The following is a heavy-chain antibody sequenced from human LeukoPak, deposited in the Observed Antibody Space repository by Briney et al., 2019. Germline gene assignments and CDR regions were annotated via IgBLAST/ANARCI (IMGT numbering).Heavy chain of an antibody. V-gene: IGHV4-4*07. CDR2: IYTSGST. Sequence: SETLSLTCAVYGGSFSGYYWSWIRQPAGKGLEWIGRIYTSGSTNYNPSLKSRVTMSVDTSKNQFSLKLSSVTAADTAVYYCAREIQAAAGERYDYWGQGTLVTVSS. CDR3: AREIQAAAGERYDY. CDR1: GGSFSGYY. J-gene: IGHJ4*02. D-gene: IGHD6-13*01.